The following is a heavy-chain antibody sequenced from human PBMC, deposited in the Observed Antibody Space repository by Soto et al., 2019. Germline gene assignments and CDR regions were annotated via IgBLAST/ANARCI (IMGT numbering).Heavy chain of an antibody. J-gene: IGHJ4*02. CDR1: GYTFTSYG. V-gene: IGHV1-18*01. D-gene: IGHD3-22*01. CDR2: ISAYNGNT. Sequence: GASVKVSCKASGYTFTSYGISWVRQAPGQGLEWMGWISAYNGNTNYAQKLQGRVTMTTDTSTSTAYMELRSLRSDDTAVYYCARGPQSYYDSSGYYKYFDYWGQGTLVTVSS. CDR3: ARGPQSYYDSSGYYKYFDY.